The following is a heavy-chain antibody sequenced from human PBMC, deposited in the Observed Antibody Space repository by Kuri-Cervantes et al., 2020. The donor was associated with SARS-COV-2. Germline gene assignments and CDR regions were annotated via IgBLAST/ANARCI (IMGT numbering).Heavy chain of an antibody. CDR2: ISYDGSNK. Sequence: GESLKISCAASGFTFSSYAMHWVRQAPGKGLEWVAVISYDGSNKYYADSVKGRFTVSRDNSKNTLYLQMNSLRAEDAAVYYCARDGGRGGTPYYYYYMDVWGKGTTVTVSS. CDR1: GFTFSSYA. D-gene: IGHD3-16*01. V-gene: IGHV3-30*04. CDR3: ARDGGRGGTPYYYYYMDV. J-gene: IGHJ6*03.